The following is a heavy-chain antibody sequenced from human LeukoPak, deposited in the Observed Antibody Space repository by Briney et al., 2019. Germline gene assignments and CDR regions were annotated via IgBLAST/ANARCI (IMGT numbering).Heavy chain of an antibody. CDR2: ISSSGSTI. CDR1: GFTFSDYY. CDR3: AREDAALYDFLIRWYGMDV. V-gene: IGHV3-11*01. J-gene: IGHJ6*02. D-gene: IGHD3-3*01. Sequence: GGSLRLSCAASGFTFSDYYMSWIRQAPGKGLEWVSYISSSGSTIYYADSVKGRFTISRDNAKNSLYLQMNSLRAEDTAVYYCAREDAALYDFLIRWYGMDVWGQGTTVTVSS.